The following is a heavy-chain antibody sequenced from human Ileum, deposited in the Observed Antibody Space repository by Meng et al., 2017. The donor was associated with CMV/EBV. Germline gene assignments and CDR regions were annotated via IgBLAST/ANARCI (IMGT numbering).Heavy chain of an antibody. CDR3: ATVAATELDY. J-gene: IGHJ4*02. Sequence: GESLKISCAASGFTFSSHEMNWVRQTPGKGLEWVSYISSSGGHIYYADSVKGRFTISRDNAKNSLYLQMTSLRAEDTAVYFCATVAATELDYWGRGTLVTVSS. CDR2: ISSSGGHI. V-gene: IGHV3-48*03. CDR1: GFTFSSHE.